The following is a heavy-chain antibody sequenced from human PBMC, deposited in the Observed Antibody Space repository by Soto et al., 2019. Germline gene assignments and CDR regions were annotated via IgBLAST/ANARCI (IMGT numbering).Heavy chain of an antibody. D-gene: IGHD2-2*01. CDR2: INPNSGGT. CDR1: GYTFTGYY. Sequence: ASVKVSCKASGYTFTGYYMHWVRQAPGQGLEWMGWINPNSGGTNYAQKFQGWVTMTRDTSISTAYMELSRLRSDDTAVYYCARPKHCSSISCYAFDIWGQGTMVTVSS. CDR3: ARPKHCSSISCYAFDI. J-gene: IGHJ3*02. V-gene: IGHV1-2*04.